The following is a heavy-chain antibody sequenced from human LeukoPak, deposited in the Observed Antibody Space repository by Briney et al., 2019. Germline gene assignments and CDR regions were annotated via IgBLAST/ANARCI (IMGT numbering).Heavy chain of an antibody. CDR2: IRNDGRNK. CDR1: GFTFSKYG. Sequence: PGGSLRLSCAASGFTFSKYGMYWVRQAPGKGLEWVAFIRNDGRNKYYTDSVKGRFTISRDNSKNTLYLQMNSLRAEDTAVYYCAKDQRYYGSGSTNFDYWGQGTLVTVSS. V-gene: IGHV3-30*02. J-gene: IGHJ4*02. D-gene: IGHD3-10*01. CDR3: AKDQRYYGSGSTNFDY.